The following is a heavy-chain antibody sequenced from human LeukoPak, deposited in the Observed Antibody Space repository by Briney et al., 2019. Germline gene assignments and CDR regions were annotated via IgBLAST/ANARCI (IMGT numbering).Heavy chain of an antibody. Sequence: GGSLRLSCEASGFTFSRYWIHWVRQVPGKGLMWVSRINTDGSSIRYVDSVKGRFTISRDNAKNTLYLQMKSLRAEDTAVYYCVIAQGSFDIWGQGTLVTVSS. CDR3: VIAQGSFDI. J-gene: IGHJ3*02. CDR1: GFTFSRYW. V-gene: IGHV3-74*01. CDR2: INTDGSSI.